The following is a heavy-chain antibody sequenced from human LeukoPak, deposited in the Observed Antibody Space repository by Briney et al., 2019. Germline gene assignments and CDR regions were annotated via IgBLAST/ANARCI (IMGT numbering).Heavy chain of an antibody. V-gene: IGHV4-34*03. CDR1: GGSFSGYY. D-gene: IGHD3-9*01. J-gene: IGHJ5*02. Sequence: SETLSLTCADYGGSFSGYYWSSIRQPPGKGLEWIGEINHSGSTNYNPSLKSRVTISVDTSKNQFSLKLNSVTAADTAVYYCSQANDITGWFDPWGQGTLVTVSS. CDR2: INHSGST. CDR3: SQANDITGWFDP.